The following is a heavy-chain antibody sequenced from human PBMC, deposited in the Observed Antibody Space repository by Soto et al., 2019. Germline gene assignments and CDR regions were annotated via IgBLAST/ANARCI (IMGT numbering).Heavy chain of an antibody. D-gene: IGHD3-22*01. CDR3: ARDPFGSWDSSGYSDSFDY. CDR1: GYTFTSYY. J-gene: IGHJ4*02. CDR2: INPSGGST. V-gene: IGHV1-46*01. Sequence: RASVKVSCKASGYTFTSYYMHWVRQAPGQGLEWMGIINPSGGSTSYAQKFQGRVTMTRDTSTSTVYMELSSLRSEDTAVYYCARDPFGSWDSSGYSDSFDYWGQGTLVTVSS.